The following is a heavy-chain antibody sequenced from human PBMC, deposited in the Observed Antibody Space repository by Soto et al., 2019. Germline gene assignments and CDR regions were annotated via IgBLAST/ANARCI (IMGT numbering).Heavy chain of an antibody. CDR3: ARDPRRDGYNSGSGY. CDR2: IKQGGSGK. V-gene: IGHV3-7*01. D-gene: IGHD5-12*01. Sequence: GGSLRLSCTASGFTFTNHWMSWVRQAPGKGLEWVANIKQGGSGKYYVDSVKGRFTISRDNAKNSLYLQMNSPRAEDTAIYYCARDPRRDGYNSGSGYWGQGILVTVSS. CDR1: GFTFTNHW. J-gene: IGHJ4*02.